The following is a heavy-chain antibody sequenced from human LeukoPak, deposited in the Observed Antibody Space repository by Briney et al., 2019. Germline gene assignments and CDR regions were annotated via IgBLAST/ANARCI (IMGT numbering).Heavy chain of an antibody. V-gene: IGHV3-21*01. J-gene: IGHJ3*02. CDR3: ARSEGYCSGGSCYVDAFDI. CDR1: GFTYISYS. CDR2: ISSSSSYI. Sequence: NPGGSLRLSCAASGFTYISYSMNWVRQAPGKGLEWVSSISSSSSYIYYADSVKGRFTISRDNAKNSLYLQMNSLRAEDTAVYYCARSEGYCSGGSCYVDAFDIWGQGTMVTVSS. D-gene: IGHD2-15*01.